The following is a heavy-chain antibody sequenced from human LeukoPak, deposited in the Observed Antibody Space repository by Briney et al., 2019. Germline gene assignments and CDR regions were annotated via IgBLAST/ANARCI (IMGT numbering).Heavy chain of an antibody. J-gene: IGHJ6*02. CDR2: ISSSGSTI. V-gene: IGHV3-11*01. CDR3: ARDYGSGSYYFSYYYGMDV. D-gene: IGHD3-10*01. CDR1: GFTFSDYY. Sequence: GGSLRLSCAASGFTFSDYYMSWIRQAPGKGLEWVSYISSSGSTIYYADSVKGRFTISSDNAKNSLYLQMNSLRAEDTAVYYCARDYGSGSYYFSYYYGMDVWGQGTTVTVSS.